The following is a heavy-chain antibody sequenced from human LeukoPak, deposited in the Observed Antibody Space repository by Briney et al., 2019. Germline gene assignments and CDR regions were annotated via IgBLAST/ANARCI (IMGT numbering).Heavy chain of an antibody. V-gene: IGHV4-4*07. CDR1: GGSISGYY. J-gene: IGHJ6*03. D-gene: IGHD3-10*01. Sequence: PSETLSLTCTVSGGSISGYYWSWIRQPAGKGLEWIGRIYTSGSTNYNPSLKGRVTMSVDTSKNQFSLKLSSVTAADTAVYYCARGRVGLAYYYYYMDVWGKGTTVTVS. CDR3: ARGRVGLAYYYYYMDV. CDR2: IYTSGST.